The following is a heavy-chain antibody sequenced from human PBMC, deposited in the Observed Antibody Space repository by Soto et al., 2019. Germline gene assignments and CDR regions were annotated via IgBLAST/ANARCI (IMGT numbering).Heavy chain of an antibody. Sequence: QVHLVQSGAELKKPGASVRVSCKASGYSFTRNGISWVRQAPGQGLEWMGWTSAKNGDTNYAQKFQGRVIMTTDTSTSTAYMELRSLRSADTAVYYCVRDRDSDTWPSRDVWGQGTTVTVSS. D-gene: IGHD1-26*01. J-gene: IGHJ6*02. CDR2: TSAKNGDT. CDR3: VRDRDSDTWPSRDV. V-gene: IGHV1-18*01. CDR1: GYSFTRNG.